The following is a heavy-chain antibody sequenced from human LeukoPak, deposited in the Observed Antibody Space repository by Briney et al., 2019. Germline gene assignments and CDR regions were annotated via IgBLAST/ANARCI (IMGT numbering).Heavy chain of an antibody. V-gene: IGHV1-2*02. J-gene: IGHJ4*02. CDR1: GYTFTGYY. CDR3: ARGGTIVGATMHDY. D-gene: IGHD1-26*01. CDR2: INPNSGGT. Sequence: ASVKDSCKASGYTFTGYYMHWVRQARGQGLEWMGWINPNSGGTNYAQKFQGRVTMTRETSISTAYMELSRLRSDDTAVYYCARGGTIVGATMHDYWGQGTLVTVSS.